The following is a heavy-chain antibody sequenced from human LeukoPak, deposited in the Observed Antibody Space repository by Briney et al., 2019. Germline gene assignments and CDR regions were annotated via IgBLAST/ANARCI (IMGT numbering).Heavy chain of an antibody. D-gene: IGHD5-24*01. J-gene: IGHJ4*02. Sequence: GGSLRLSCVGSGFTFSHYSMNWVRQAPGKGLEWVSSFGSDLTFTSYADSVKGRFTISRDNAESSIYLHMNSLRDDDTAIYYCARDRLGDGYIREFDSWGQGILVTVSS. CDR3: ARDRLGDGYIREFDS. V-gene: IGHV3-21*04. CDR1: GFTFSHYS. CDR2: FGSDLTFT.